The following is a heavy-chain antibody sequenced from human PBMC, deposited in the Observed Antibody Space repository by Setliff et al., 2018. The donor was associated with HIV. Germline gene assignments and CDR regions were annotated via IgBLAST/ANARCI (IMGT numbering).Heavy chain of an antibody. Sequence: SETLSLTCSVSGASISSYYWSWIRQPPGKGLEWIGYVDYNGRTDYNPSLKSRVTISLDTSKNQVSLKLSSVAAADTAAYHCARGAYRDGYDYWGQGTLVTVSS. CDR2: VDYNGRT. CDR3: ARGAYRDGYDY. V-gene: IGHV4-59*01. CDR1: GASISSYY. D-gene: IGHD5-18*01. J-gene: IGHJ4*02.